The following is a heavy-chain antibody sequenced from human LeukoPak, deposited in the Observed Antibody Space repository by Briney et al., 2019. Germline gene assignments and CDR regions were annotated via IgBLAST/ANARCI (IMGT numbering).Heavy chain of an antibody. V-gene: IGHV4-34*01. Sequence: SETLSLTCAVYGGSFSGYYWSWIRQPPGKGLEWIGEINHSGSTNYNPSLKSRVTISVDTSKNQFSLKLSSVAAADTAVYYCARGTVVTPFDYWGQGTLVTVSS. D-gene: IGHD2-21*02. J-gene: IGHJ4*02. CDR3: ARGTVVTPFDY. CDR2: INHSGST. CDR1: GGSFSGYY.